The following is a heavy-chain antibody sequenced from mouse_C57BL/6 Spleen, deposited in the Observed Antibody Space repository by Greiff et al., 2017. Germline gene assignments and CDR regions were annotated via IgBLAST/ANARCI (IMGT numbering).Heavy chain of an antibody. J-gene: IGHJ2*01. V-gene: IGHV5-6*02. CDR1: GFTLSSYG. CDR3: ARQSYYYGSHPYYFDY. D-gene: IGHD1-1*01. Sequence: DVKLQESGGDLVKPGGSLKLSCAASGFTLSSYGMSWVRQTPDKRLEWVATISSGGSYTYYPDSVKGRFTISRDNAKNTLYLQMSSLKSEETAMYYCARQSYYYGSHPYYFDYWGQGTTLTVSS. CDR2: ISSGGSYT.